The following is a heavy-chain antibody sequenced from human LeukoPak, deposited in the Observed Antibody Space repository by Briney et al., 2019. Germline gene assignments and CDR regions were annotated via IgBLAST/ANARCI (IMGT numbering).Heavy chain of an antibody. Sequence: PGGSLRLSCAASGFTFSSYEMNWVRQAPGKGLEWVSYISSSGSTIYYADSVKGRFTISRDNDKNSLYLQMNSLRAEDTAVYYCARVGYYGSGSYYIPYYYYYYMDVWGKGTTVTVSS. CDR1: GFTFSSYE. J-gene: IGHJ6*03. CDR3: ARVGYYGSGSYYIPYYYYYYMDV. D-gene: IGHD3-10*01. CDR2: ISSSGSTI. V-gene: IGHV3-48*03.